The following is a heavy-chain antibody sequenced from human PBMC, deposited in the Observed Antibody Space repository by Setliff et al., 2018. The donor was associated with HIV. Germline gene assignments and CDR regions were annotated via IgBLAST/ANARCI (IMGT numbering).Heavy chain of an antibody. CDR1: GGSISSGIYY. D-gene: IGHD1-1*01. CDR3: ARGTTSITFDY. CDR2: ISYSGST. Sequence: SETLSLTCTVSGGSISSGIYYWTWIRQQPGKGLEWIGYISYSGSTYYNPSLKSRLTMSIDTSKSHFSLNLNSVTAADTAVYYCARGTTSITFDYWSQGTLVTVSS. V-gene: IGHV4-31*03. J-gene: IGHJ4*02.